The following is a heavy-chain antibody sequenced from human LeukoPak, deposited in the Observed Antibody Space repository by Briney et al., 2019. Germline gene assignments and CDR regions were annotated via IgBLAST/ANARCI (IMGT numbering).Heavy chain of an antibody. J-gene: IGHJ3*02. CDR3: AREGRFLEWLLVFDI. V-gene: IGHV1-2*02. CDR2: INPNSGGT. CDR1: GYTFTGYY. D-gene: IGHD3-3*01. Sequence: GASVKVSCKASGYTFTGYYMHWVRQAPGQGLEWMGWINPNSGGTNYAQKFQGRVTMTRDTSISTAYMELSRLRSDDTAVCYCAREGRFLEWLLVFDIWGQGTMVTVSS.